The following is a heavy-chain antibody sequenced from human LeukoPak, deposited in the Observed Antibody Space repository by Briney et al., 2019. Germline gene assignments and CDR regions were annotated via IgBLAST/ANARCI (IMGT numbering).Heavy chain of an antibody. V-gene: IGHV3-74*01. CDR1: GITFSSYW. J-gene: IGHJ4*02. CDR2: INSDGSST. D-gene: IGHD3-22*01. CDR3: AKPIHHYYDSSGYSQNDY. Sequence: GGSLRLSCAASGITFSSYWMHWVRQAPGKGLVWVSRINSDGSSTTYADSVKGRFTISRDNSKNTLYLQMNSLRAEDTAVYYCAKPIHHYYDSSGYSQNDYWGQGTLVTVSS.